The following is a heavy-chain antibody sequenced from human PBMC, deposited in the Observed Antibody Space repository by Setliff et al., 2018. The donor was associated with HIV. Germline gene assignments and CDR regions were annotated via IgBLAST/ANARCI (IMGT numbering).Heavy chain of an antibody. Sequence: SDTLSLTCTVSGGSITRTPYYWGWIRQPPGKGLEWIGSIYHTGITYDNPSLKSRVTISVDTSKNQISLRLSSVTGADTAVYYCARDVGLCGVDCWPYFYFDLWGRGNLVTVSS. J-gene: IGHJ2*01. CDR1: GGSITRTPYY. V-gene: IGHV4-39*07. CDR2: IYHTGIT. CDR3: ARDVGLCGVDCWPYFYFDL. D-gene: IGHD2-21*02.